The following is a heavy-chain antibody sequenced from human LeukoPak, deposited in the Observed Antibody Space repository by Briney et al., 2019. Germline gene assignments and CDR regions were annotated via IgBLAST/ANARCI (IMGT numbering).Heavy chain of an antibody. J-gene: IGHJ4*02. CDR1: GFTFSTYW. CDR2: ISSSSSYI. CDR3: ARASITMVRGVIIRGYFDY. Sequence: GGSLRLSCAASGFTFSTYWMTWVRQAPGKGLEWVSSISSSSSYIYYADSVKGRFTISRDNAKNSLYLQMNSLRAEDTAVYYCARASITMVRGVIIRGYFDYWGQGTLVTVSS. V-gene: IGHV3-21*01. D-gene: IGHD3-10*01.